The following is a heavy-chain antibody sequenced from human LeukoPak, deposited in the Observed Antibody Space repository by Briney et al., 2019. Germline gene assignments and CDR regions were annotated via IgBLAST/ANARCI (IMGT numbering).Heavy chain of an antibody. CDR3: AKDKRLAGTCPHDAFDI. CDR2: ISWNSGSI. V-gene: IGHV3-9*01. Sequence: PGRSLRLSCAASGFTFDDYAMHWVRQAPGKGLEWVSGISWNSGSIGYADSVKGRFTISRDNAKNSLYLQMNSLRAEDTALYYCAKDKRLAGTCPHDAFDIWGQGTMVTVSS. CDR1: GFTFDDYA. J-gene: IGHJ3*02. D-gene: IGHD6-19*01.